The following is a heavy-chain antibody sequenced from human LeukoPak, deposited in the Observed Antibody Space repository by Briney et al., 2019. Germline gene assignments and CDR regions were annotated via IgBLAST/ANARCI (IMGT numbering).Heavy chain of an antibody. J-gene: IGHJ4*02. CDR3: AKDQKAGHPRYYFDY. V-gene: IGHV3-23*01. CDR2: ISGSGGST. D-gene: IGHD6-19*01. CDR1: GFTLSSYA. Sequence: GGSLRLSCAASGFTLSSYAMSWVRQAPGKGLEWVSAISGSGGSTYYADSVKGRFTISRDNSKNTLYLQMSSLRAEDTAVYYCAKDQKAGHPRYYFDYWGQGTLVTVSS.